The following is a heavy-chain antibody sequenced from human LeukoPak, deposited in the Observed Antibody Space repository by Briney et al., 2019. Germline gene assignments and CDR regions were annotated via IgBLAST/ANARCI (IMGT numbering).Heavy chain of an antibody. CDR3: AREIFGSGSDPDY. CDR1: GFIFSSYA. CDR2: IWHDASHK. V-gene: IGHV3-33*01. J-gene: IGHJ4*02. Sequence: PGGSLRLSCAASGFIFSSYAMHWVRQAPGKGLEWVALIWHDASHKFYTDSVKGRFTISRDNSKNTVFLQMNSLTAEDTAVYYCAREIFGSGSDPDYWGQGTLVTVSS. D-gene: IGHD3-10*01.